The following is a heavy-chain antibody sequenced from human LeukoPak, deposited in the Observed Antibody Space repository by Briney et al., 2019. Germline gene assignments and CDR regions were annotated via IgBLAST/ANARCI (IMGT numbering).Heavy chain of an antibody. V-gene: IGHV3-43*02. D-gene: IGHD4-17*01. CDR1: GFTFRDYA. CDR2: ISGDGNSI. Sequence: GGSLRVSCEASGFTFRDYAMHWVRQGQGTRLEWVSVISGDGNSIYYAASVKGRFTITRDNSKNSLYLQMNSLTSEDTALYYCAKVRRQYVTLTPDFESWGQGTLVTVSS. J-gene: IGHJ4*02. CDR3: AKVRRQYVTLTPDFES.